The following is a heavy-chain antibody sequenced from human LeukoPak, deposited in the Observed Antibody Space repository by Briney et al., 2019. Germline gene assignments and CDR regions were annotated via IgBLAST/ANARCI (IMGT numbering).Heavy chain of an antibody. V-gene: IGHV1-69*05. CDR2: IIPIFGTA. D-gene: IGHD2-2*01. CDR1: GGTFSSYA. Sequence: SVKVSCKASGGTFSSYAISWVRQAPGQGLEWMGGIIPIFGTANYAQKFQGRVTITTDESTSTAYMELSSLRSEDTAVYYCARVSLGYCSSTSCLDYWGQGTLVTVSS. CDR3: ARVSLGYCSSTSCLDY. J-gene: IGHJ4*02.